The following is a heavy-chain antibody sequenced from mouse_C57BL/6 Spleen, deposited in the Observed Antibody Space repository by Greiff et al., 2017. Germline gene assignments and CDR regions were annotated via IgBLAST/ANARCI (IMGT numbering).Heavy chain of an antibody. J-gene: IGHJ4*01. Sequence: EVMLVESGGGLVQPGGSMKLSCVASGFTFSNYWMNWVRQSPEKGLEWVAQFSLKSDNYATNYAVSVKGRFTISRDDSTSSVYLQMNNLRAEDTGIYYSTDLLSLYYYAMDDWGQGTSVTVSS. CDR1: GFTFSNYW. D-gene: IGHD2-1*01. CDR3: TDLLSLYYYAMDD. CDR2: FSLKSDNYAT. V-gene: IGHV6-3*01.